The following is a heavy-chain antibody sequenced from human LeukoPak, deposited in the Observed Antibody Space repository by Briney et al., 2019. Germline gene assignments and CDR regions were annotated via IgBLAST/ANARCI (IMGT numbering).Heavy chain of an antibody. CDR2: INHSGST. CDR3: ASLAAGREATMIPFDP. V-gene: IGHV4-34*01. J-gene: IGHJ5*02. D-gene: IGHD3-22*01. CDR1: GGSFSGYY. Sequence: ETLSLTCAVYGGSFSGYYWSWIRHPPGKGLEWFGEINHSGSTNYNTYLKRRVTISVDTSKNQFTLKLSSVTAADAAVYYCASLAAGREATMIPFDPWGQGTLVTVYS.